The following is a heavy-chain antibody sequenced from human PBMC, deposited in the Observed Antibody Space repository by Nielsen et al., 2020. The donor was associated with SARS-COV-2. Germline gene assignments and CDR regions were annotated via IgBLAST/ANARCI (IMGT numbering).Heavy chain of an antibody. CDR1: GFTFSSYE. Sequence: GGSLRLSCAASGFTFSSYEMNWVRQAPGKGLEWVSAISGSGGSTYYADSVKGRFTISRDNSKNTLYLQMNSLRAEDTAVYYCAKTTVFHFDYWGQGTLVTVSS. CDR3: AKTTVFHFDY. CDR2: ISGSGGST. V-gene: IGHV3-23*01. D-gene: IGHD4-11*01. J-gene: IGHJ4*02.